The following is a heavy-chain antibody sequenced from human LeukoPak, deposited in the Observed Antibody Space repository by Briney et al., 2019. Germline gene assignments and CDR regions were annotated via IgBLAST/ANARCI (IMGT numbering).Heavy chain of an antibody. CDR1: GYTFTGYY. CDR2: INPNSGDT. D-gene: IGHD5-12*01. CDR3: ARGLLQGYDYAF. V-gene: IGHV1-2*02. J-gene: IGHJ4*02. Sequence: RASVTVSCKASGYTFTGYYMHWLRQAPGQGLEWIGWINPNSGDTNYAHNFQGRVTMTRDTSISTAYMEVSRLTSDDAAAYYCARGLLQGYDYAFWGQGTLVTVSS.